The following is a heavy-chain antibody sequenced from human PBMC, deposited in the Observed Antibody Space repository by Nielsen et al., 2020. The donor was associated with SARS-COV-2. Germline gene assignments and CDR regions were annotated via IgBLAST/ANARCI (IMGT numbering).Heavy chain of an antibody. Sequence: ASVKVSCKASGYSFTKYYIHWVRQAPGQGLEWMGIVNPSRGSATYVQKFQGRVTMTRDTSTSTVYMELSSLKSEDTAVYYCARDRRVTGTSYFDYWGQGTLVTVSS. CDR2: VNPSRGSA. J-gene: IGHJ4*02. V-gene: IGHV1-46*01. CDR3: ARDRRVTGTSYFDY. CDR1: GYSFTKYY. D-gene: IGHD1-7*01.